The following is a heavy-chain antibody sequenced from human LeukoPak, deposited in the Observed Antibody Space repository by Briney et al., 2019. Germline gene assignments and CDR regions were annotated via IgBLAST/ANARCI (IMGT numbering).Heavy chain of an antibody. Sequence: SETLSLTCTVSGGSISSSSYYWGWIRQPPGKGLEWIGSIYYSGSTYYNPSLKSRVTISVDTSKNQFSLKLSSVTAADTAVYYCARPDIMGATRGAFDIWGQGTMVTVSS. D-gene: IGHD1-26*01. CDR3: ARPDIMGATRGAFDI. V-gene: IGHV4-39*07. CDR1: GGSISSSSYY. CDR2: IYYSGST. J-gene: IGHJ3*02.